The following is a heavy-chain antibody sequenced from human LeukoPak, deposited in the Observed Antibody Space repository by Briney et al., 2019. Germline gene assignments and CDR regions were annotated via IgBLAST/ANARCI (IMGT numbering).Heavy chain of an antibody. CDR3: ACQYYWNWFDP. Sequence: SETLSLTCTVSGGSISSSSYYWGWIRQPPGKGLEWIGSIYHSGSTYYNPSLKSRVTISVDTSKNQFSLKLSSVTAADTAVYYCACQYYWNWFDPWGQGTLVTVSS. CDR1: GGSISSSSYY. V-gene: IGHV4-39*01. D-gene: IGHD2-8*01. CDR2: IYHSGST. J-gene: IGHJ5*02.